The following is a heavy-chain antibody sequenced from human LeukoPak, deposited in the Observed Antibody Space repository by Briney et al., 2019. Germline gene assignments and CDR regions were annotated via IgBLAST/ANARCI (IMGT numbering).Heavy chain of an antibody. D-gene: IGHD2-15*01. CDR3: SNDPYCSGGSCYSGLVPD. CDR1: GGTFSSYA. Sequence: ASVKVSCKASGGTFSSYAISWVRQAPGQGLEWMGGIIPIFGTANYAQKFQGRVTITADESTSTAYMELSSLRSEDTAVYYCSNDPYCSGGSCYSGLVPDWGQGTLVTVSS. CDR2: IIPIFGTA. J-gene: IGHJ4*02. V-gene: IGHV1-69*13.